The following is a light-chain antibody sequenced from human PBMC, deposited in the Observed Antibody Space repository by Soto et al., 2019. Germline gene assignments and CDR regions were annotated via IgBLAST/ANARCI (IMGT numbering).Light chain of an antibody. CDR3: QQYNSFLWT. CDR1: QRLNHC. V-gene: IGKV1-5*01. CDR2: DAS. J-gene: IGKJ1*01. Sequence: DIQMTQSPSTLSASGCDRVTSTCRASQRLNHCLAWDQQKPEKAPQLLIYDASTLESGVPSRFSGSGSGTQFTLTISSLQPDDFATYCCQQYNSFLWTFGQGTKVEIK.